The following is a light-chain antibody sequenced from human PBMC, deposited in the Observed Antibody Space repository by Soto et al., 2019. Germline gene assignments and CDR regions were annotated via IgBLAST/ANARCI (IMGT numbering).Light chain of an antibody. CDR1: QSVSNN. CDR3: QQYNNWPRT. Sequence: EIVMTQSPATLSVSPGERATLSCRASQSVSNNLAWYQQKPGQAPRLLIYGASTRATGIPARFSGSGSGTEFTLTISSLLSEDFPVYYCQQYNNWPRTFGQGTKVEIK. CDR2: GAS. V-gene: IGKV3-15*01. J-gene: IGKJ1*01.